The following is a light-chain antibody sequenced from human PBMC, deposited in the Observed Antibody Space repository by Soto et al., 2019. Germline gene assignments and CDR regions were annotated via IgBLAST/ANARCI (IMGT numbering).Light chain of an antibody. V-gene: IGLV2-14*01. CDR3: TSYTRSXTYV. J-gene: IGLJ1*01. CDR1: SSDVCGYNY. Sequence: QSSLTQPASVSGSPVQSITISCTGTSSDVCGYNYVSWYQQHPGKAPKLMIYEVSNRPSGVSNRFSGSKSGNTASLTISGLQAEDEADYYCTSYTRSXTYVVGTGTKVXV. CDR2: EVS.